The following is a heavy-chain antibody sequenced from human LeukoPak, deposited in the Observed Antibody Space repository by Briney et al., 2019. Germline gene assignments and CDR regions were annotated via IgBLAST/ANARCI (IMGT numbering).Heavy chain of an antibody. V-gene: IGHV3-30*04. CDR1: GFTLSSYA. J-gene: IGHJ4*02. CDR2: ISYDGSNK. CDR3: ARDSSRSIYGLNDY. D-gene: IGHD4-17*01. Sequence: GGSLRLSCAASGFTLSSYAMHWVRQAPGKGLEWVAVISYDGSNKYYADSVKGRFTISRDNSKNTLYLQMNSLRAEDTAVYYCARDSSRSIYGLNDYSGQGTLVTVSS.